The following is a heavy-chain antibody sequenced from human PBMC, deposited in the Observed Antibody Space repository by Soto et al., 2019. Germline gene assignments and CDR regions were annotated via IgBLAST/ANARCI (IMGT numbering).Heavy chain of an antibody. V-gene: IGHV4-30-4*01. Sequence: PSETLSLTCTFSGGSISSGDHYWSWIRQPPGKGLGWIGYIYYSGRTYYNPSLKSRVTISVDTSKNRFSLKLNSLTAADTAVYYCAKSDRLMVYDIPDAFDIWGQGTMVTVSS. CDR3: AKSDRLMVYDIPDAFDI. CDR1: GGSISSGDHY. D-gene: IGHD2-8*01. J-gene: IGHJ3*02. CDR2: IYYSGRT.